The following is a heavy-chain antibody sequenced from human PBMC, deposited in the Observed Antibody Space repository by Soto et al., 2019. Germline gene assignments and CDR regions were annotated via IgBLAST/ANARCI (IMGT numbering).Heavy chain of an antibody. V-gene: IGHV1-69*08. J-gene: IGHJ3*02. CDR1: GGTFSSYT. CDR3: ARDSADIVVGVAANAFDI. Sequence: QVQLVQSGAEVKKPGSSVKVSCKASGGTFSSYTISWVRQAPGQGLEWMGRIIPILGIANYAQKFQGRVTITADKSTSTAYMELSSLRCEDTAVYYCARDSADIVVGVAANAFDIWGQGTMVTVSS. D-gene: IGHD2-15*01. CDR2: IIPILGIA.